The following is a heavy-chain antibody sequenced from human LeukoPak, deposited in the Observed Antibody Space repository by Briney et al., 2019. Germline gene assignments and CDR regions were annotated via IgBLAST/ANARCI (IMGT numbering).Heavy chain of an antibody. CDR2: INPNSGGT. CDR3: ARARSYYGSGSYRGGNYYFDY. Sequence: ASVKVSCKASGYTFTGYYMHWVRQAPGQGLEWMGWINPNSGGTNYAQKFQGRVTMTRDTSISTACMELSRLRSDDTAVYYCARARSYYGSGSYRGGNYYFDYWGQGTLVTVSS. D-gene: IGHD3-10*01. CDR1: GYTFTGYY. V-gene: IGHV1-2*02. J-gene: IGHJ4*02.